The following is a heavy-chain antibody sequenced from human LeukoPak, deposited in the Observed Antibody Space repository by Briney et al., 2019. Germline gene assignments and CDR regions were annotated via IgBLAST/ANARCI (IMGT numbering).Heavy chain of an antibody. J-gene: IGHJ5*02. CDR2: IYHSGST. CDR1: GGSISSGGYS. Sequence: SQTLSLTCAVSGGSISSGGYSWSWIRQPPGKGLEWIGYIYHSGSTYYNPSLKSRVTISVDRSKNQFSLKLSSVTAADTAVYYCARDLSGSDWFDPWGQGTLVTVSS. D-gene: IGHD3-10*01. V-gene: IGHV4-30-2*01. CDR3: ARDLSGSDWFDP.